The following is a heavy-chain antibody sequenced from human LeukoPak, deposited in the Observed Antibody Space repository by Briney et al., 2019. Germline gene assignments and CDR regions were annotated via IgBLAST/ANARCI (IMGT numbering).Heavy chain of an antibody. CDR3: ARDRGRIAAAGRGNFDY. V-gene: IGHV1-2*02. CDR2: INPNSGGT. D-gene: IGHD6-13*01. CDR1: GYTFTGYY. Sequence: GASVKVSCKASGYTFTGYYMHWVRQAPGQGLEWMGWINPNSGGTNYAQKFQGRVTMTRDTSISTAYMELSSLRSEDTAVYYCARDRGRIAAAGRGNFDYWGQGTLVTVSS. J-gene: IGHJ4*02.